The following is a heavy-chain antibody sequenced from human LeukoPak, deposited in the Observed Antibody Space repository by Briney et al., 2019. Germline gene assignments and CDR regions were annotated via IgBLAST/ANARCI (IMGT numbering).Heavy chain of an antibody. CDR1: GYTLSKLS. J-gene: IGHJ4*02. D-gene: IGHD5-24*01. CDR2: FDPEDGET. V-gene: IGHV1-24*01. Sequence: GASVKVSCTAPGYTLSKLSIHWVRQPSGKGLEWMGAFDPEDGETIYAQEFQGRATMTADTSTDTAYMELSSLTSDDTAVYYCVTDPYTTTDDNNFEPQGAYWGQGTLVTVSS. CDR3: VTDPYTTTDDNNFEPQGAY.